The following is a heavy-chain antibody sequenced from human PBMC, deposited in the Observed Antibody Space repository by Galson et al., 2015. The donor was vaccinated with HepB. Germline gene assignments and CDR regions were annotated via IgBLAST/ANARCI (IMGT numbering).Heavy chain of an antibody. J-gene: IGHJ4*02. CDR3: AKDRVPTTVTTGAFDY. D-gene: IGHD4-17*01. CDR2: ISGSGGST. Sequence: SLRLSCAASGFTFSSYAMSWVRQAPGKGLEWVSAISGSGGSTYYADSVKGRFTISRDNSKNTLYLQMNSLRAEDTAVYYCAKDRVPTTVTTGAFDYWGQGTLVTVSS. CDR1: GFTFSSYA. V-gene: IGHV3-23*01.